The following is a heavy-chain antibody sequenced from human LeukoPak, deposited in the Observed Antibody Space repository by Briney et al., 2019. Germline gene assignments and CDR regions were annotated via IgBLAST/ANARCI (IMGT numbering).Heavy chain of an antibody. CDR3: ARDNILPAAYYIDV. CDR1: GLTFSSYW. J-gene: IGHJ6*03. D-gene: IGHD2-2*01. Sequence: GGSLRLSCAASGLTFSSYWMTWVRQAPGKGLEWVANINGDGSELYYVDPVKGRFAISRDNAKNSLFLQMNSLGAEDTALYYCARDNILPAAYYIDVWGKGATVTVSS. V-gene: IGHV3-7*01. CDR2: INGDGSEL.